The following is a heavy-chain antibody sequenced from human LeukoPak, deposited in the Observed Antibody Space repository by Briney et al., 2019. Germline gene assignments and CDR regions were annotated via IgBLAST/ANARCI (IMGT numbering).Heavy chain of an antibody. CDR2: MYYTGNT. V-gene: IGHV4-39*07. J-gene: IGHJ4*02. CDR3: ARYYYDCSGYYIDQFYFDS. D-gene: IGHD3-22*01. Sequence: SETLSLTCTVSGGSISNSNFYWGWIRQPPGKGLEWLGSMYYTGNTYYQPSLRGRLSISLDTSKNLFSLRLSSVTAADTAVYYCARYYYDCSGYYIDQFYFDSWGQGTLVTVSS. CDR1: GGSISNSNFY.